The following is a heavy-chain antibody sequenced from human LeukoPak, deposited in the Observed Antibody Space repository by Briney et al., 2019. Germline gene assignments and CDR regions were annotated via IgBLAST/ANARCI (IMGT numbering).Heavy chain of an antibody. Sequence: ASVKASCKASGYTFTGYYMHWVRQAPGQGLEWMGWINPNSGGTNYAQKFQGRVTMTRDTSISTAYMELSRLGSDDTAVYYCARGWEHYYYGMDVWGQGTTVTVSS. D-gene: IGHD1-26*01. CDR3: ARGWEHYYYGMDV. V-gene: IGHV1-2*02. CDR1: GYTFTGYY. CDR2: INPNSGGT. J-gene: IGHJ6*02.